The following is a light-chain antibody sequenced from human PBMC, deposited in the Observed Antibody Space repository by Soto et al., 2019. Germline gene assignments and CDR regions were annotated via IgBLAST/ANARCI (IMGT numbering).Light chain of an antibody. CDR1: SSDIGGYNH. CDR2: DVD. V-gene: IGLV2-14*03. Sequence: QSVLTQPTSVSGSPGQSITISCTGVSSDIGGYNHVSWYQQHPGNVPRLIIYDVDNRPLGISNRFSGSQSGNTASLSISGLQAEDEADYYCSSYTTTTTLEVFGTGTKVTVL. CDR3: SSYTTTTTLEV. J-gene: IGLJ1*01.